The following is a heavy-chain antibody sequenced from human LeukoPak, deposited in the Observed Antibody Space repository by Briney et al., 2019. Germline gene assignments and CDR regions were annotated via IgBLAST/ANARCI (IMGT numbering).Heavy chain of an antibody. CDR3: ARDFGRAYGDKFDY. CDR1: GYTLTELS. Sequence: GASVKVSCKVSGYTLTELSMHWVRQAPGKGLEWMGRFDPEDGETIYAQKFQGRVTMTRDTSISTAYMEVSSLRSDDTAVYYCARDFGRAYGDKFDYWGQGTLVTVSS. D-gene: IGHD4-17*01. CDR2: FDPEDGET. V-gene: IGHV1-24*01. J-gene: IGHJ4*02.